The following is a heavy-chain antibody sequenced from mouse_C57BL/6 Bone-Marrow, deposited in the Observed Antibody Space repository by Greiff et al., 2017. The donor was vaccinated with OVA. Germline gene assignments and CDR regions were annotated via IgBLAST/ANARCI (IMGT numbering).Heavy chain of an antibody. J-gene: IGHJ4*01. V-gene: IGHV1-59*01. CDR2: IDPSDSYT. Sequence: QVQLQQSGAELVRPGTSVKLSCKASGYTFTSYWMHWVKQRPGQGLEWIGVIDPSDSYTNYNQKFKGKATLTVDTSSSTAYMQLSSLTSEDSAVYYCARDWGAMDYWGQGTSVTVSS. CDR1: GYTFTSYW. CDR3: ARDWGAMDY.